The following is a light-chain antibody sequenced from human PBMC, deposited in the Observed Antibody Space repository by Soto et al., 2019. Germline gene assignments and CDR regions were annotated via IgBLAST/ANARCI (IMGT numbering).Light chain of an antibody. CDR2: KAS. CDR1: QSIGSW. CDR3: QQYAGYLIT. V-gene: IGKV1-5*03. Sequence: DIPMTQSPSTLSASVGDRVTITCRASQSIGSWLAWYQQKPGKAPNLLIYKASSLESGVPSRFSGSGSGTEFTLTISSLQPDDFATYYCQQYAGYLITFGQGTRLEIK. J-gene: IGKJ5*01.